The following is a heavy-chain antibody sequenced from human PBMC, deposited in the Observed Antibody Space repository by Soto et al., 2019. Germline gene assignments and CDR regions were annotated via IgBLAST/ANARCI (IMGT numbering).Heavy chain of an antibody. D-gene: IGHD1-26*01. J-gene: IGHJ6*02. CDR2: IIPIFGTA. Sequence: ASVKVSCTASGGTFSSYAISWVRQAPGQGLEWMGGIIPIFGTANYAQKFQGRVTITADESTSTAYMELSSLRSEDTAVYYCARGGSLPGMDVWGQGTTVTVFS. V-gene: IGHV1-69*13. CDR3: ARGGSLPGMDV. CDR1: GGTFSSYA.